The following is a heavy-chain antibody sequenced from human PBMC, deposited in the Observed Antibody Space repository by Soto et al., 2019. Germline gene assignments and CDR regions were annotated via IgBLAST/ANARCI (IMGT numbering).Heavy chain of an antibody. V-gene: IGHV1-18*04. Sequence: ASVKVSCKASGYTFTSYGISWVRQAPGQGLEWMGWISAYNGNTNYAQKLQGRVTMTTDTSTSTAYMELRSLRSDDTAVYYCARVYWSSSWYPGWFDPWGQGTLVTVS. J-gene: IGHJ5*02. D-gene: IGHD6-13*01. CDR1: GYTFTSYG. CDR2: ISAYNGNT. CDR3: ARVYWSSSWYPGWFDP.